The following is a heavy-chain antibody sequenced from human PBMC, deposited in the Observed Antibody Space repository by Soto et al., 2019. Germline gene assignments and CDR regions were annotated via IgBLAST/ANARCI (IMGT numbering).Heavy chain of an antibody. CDR3: ARGIQYRYGMDV. CDR2: INGDGTNT. CDR1: GFTFSDHW. D-gene: IGHD4-4*01. V-gene: IGHV3-74*01. Sequence: EVQLVESGGGLVQPGGSLRLSCAAAGFTFSDHWMHWVRQAPGKGLVWVSRINGDGTNTFYADSVKGRFSSSRDNAKNTVYLPMYSLRAEDTAVYYCARGIQYRYGMDVWGQGTTVTVTS. J-gene: IGHJ6*02.